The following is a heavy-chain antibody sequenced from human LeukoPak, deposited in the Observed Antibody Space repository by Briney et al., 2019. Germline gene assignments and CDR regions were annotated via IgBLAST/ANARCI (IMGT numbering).Heavy chain of an antibody. Sequence: SETLSLTCAVYGGSFSGYYWSWIRQPPGKGLEWIGEINHSGSTNYNPSLKGRVTISVDTSKNQFSLKLSSVTAADTAVYYCARVGLPRPVRGVIILTRRYYGMDVWGQGTTVTVSS. D-gene: IGHD3-10*01. CDR2: INHSGST. J-gene: IGHJ6*02. V-gene: IGHV4-34*01. CDR3: ARVGLPRPVRGVIILTRRYYGMDV. CDR1: GGSFSGYY.